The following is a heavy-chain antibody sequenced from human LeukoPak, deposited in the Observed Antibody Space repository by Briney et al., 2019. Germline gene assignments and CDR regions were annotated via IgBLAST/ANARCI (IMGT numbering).Heavy chain of an antibody. J-gene: IGHJ4*02. Sequence: GGSLRLSCAASGFTVSGIFMNWVRRAPGKGLEWVSIIYKNGDTYYADSLKGRFTISRDTSKNTLYLQMNSLRAEDTAVYYCAKGGLRNWRYFDYWGQGTLVTVSS. D-gene: IGHD1-20*01. CDR2: IYKNGDT. CDR3: AKGGLRNWRYFDY. V-gene: IGHV3-53*01. CDR1: GFTVSGIF.